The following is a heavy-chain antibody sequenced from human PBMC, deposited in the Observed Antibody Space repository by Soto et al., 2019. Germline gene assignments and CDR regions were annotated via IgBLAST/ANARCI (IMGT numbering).Heavy chain of an antibody. V-gene: IGHV5-51*01. J-gene: IGHJ4*02. Sequence: PGEALKISCKGSGYSFTSYWIGWERQMPGKDLAWMGIIYPGDCDTRYSPSFQGHVTISADKSISTGYLQWSSLKASDTAMYYCARHSGSGSYYIGFLDYWGQGTLVTVSS. CDR1: GYSFTSYW. CDR3: ARHSGSGSYYIGFLDY. D-gene: IGHD3-10*01. CDR2: IYPGDCDT.